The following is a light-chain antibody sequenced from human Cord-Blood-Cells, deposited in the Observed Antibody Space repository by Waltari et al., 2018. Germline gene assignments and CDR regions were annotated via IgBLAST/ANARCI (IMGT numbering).Light chain of an antibody. Sequence: QLVLTQSPSASASLGASVKLTCTLSSGHSSYAIAWHQQQPEKGPRYLMKLNSDGSHSKGDGSPARFSGSSSGAERYLTISSLQSEDEADYYCQTWGTGNWVFGGGTKLTVL. V-gene: IGLV4-69*01. CDR3: QTWGTGNWV. J-gene: IGLJ3*02. CDR2: LNSDGSH. CDR1: SGHSSYA.